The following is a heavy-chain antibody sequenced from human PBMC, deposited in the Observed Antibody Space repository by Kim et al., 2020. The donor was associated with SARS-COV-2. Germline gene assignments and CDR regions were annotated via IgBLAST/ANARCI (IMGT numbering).Heavy chain of an antibody. D-gene: IGHD2-15*01. CDR3: ARDRTGRMTPWYFDL. CDR2: IYYSGST. CDR1: GGSISSYY. Sequence: SETLSLTCTVSGGSISSYYWSWIRQPPGKGLEWIGYIYYSGSTNYNPSLKSRVTISVDTSKNQFSLKLSSVTAADTAVYYCARDRTGRMTPWYFDLWGRGTLVTVSS. J-gene: IGHJ2*01. V-gene: IGHV4-59*01.